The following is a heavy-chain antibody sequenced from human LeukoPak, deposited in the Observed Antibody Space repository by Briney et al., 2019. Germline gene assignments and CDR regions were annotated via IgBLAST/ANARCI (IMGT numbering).Heavy chain of an antibody. V-gene: IGHV3-53*01. J-gene: IGHJ4*02. Sequence: GGSLRLSCAASGFTVSSNYMSWVRQAPGKGLEWVSVIYTGGSTYYADSVKGRFTISRDNAKNSLYLQMNSLRAEDTAVYYCAKVEQAVHYGSGIYGGYCEDWGQGTLVTVSS. CDR1: GFTVSSNY. D-gene: IGHD3-10*01. CDR2: IYTGGST. CDR3: AKVEQAVHYGSGIYGGYCED.